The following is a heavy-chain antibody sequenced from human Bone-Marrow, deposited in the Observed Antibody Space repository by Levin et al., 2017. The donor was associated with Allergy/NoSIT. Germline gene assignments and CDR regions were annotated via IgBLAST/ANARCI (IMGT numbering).Heavy chain of an antibody. V-gene: IGHV4-39*01. J-gene: IGHJ4*02. Sequence: SETLSLTCTVSGGSISSSSYYWGWIRQPPGKGLEWIGSIYYSGSTYYNPSLKSRVTISVDTSKNQFSLKLSSVTAADTAVYYCARQYYYDSSGPFDYWGQGTLVTVSS. CDR1: GGSISSSSYY. CDR3: ARQYYYDSSGPFDY. CDR2: IYYSGST. D-gene: IGHD3-22*01.